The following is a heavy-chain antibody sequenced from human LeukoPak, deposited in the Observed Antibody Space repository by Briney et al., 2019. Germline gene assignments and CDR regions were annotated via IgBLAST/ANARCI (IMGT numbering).Heavy chain of an antibody. CDR3: ARVLPRSGYESADY. D-gene: IGHD5-12*01. CDR1: GFTFSSYS. Sequence: PGGSLRLSCAASGFTFSSYSMNWVRQAPGKGLEWVSSISSSSSYIYYADSVKGRFTISRDNAKNSLYLQMNSLRAEDTAVYYCARVLPRSGYESADYSGQGTLVTVSS. J-gene: IGHJ4*02. V-gene: IGHV3-21*01. CDR2: ISSSSSYI.